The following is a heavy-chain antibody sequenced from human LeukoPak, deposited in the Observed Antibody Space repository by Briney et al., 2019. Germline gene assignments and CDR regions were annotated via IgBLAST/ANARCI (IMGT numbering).Heavy chain of an antibody. J-gene: IGHJ4*02. CDR3: ARGHATVTYRAGFDY. Sequence: SVKVSCKALGGTFSSYPFTGGQQPPGKGLGWRGRIIPILGIANYAQKFQGRVTITADKSTSTAYMELSSLRSEDTAVYYCARGHATVTYRAGFDYWGQGTLVTVSS. CDR2: IIPILGIA. D-gene: IGHD4-17*01. V-gene: IGHV1-69*04. CDR1: GGTFSSYP.